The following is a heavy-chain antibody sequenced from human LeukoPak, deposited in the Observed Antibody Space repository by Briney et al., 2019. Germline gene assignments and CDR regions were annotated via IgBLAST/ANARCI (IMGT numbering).Heavy chain of an antibody. J-gene: IGHJ4*02. CDR2: ISAYNGNT. CDR3: ARFAVGADPGRWQTKTVAGHY. V-gene: IGHV1-18*01. CDR1: GYTFTSYG. D-gene: IGHD6-19*01. Sequence: ASVKVSCKASGYTFTSYGISWVRQAPGQGLEWMGWISAYNGNTNYAQKLQGRVTMTTDTSTSTAYMELRSLRSDDTAVYYCARFAVGADPGRWQTKTVAGHYWGQGTLVNVSA.